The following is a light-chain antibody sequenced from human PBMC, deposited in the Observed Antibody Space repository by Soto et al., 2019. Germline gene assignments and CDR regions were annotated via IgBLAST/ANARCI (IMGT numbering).Light chain of an antibody. CDR2: DAS. CDR1: ASVSSH. V-gene: IGKV3-11*01. Sequence: EIVLTQSPATLSLSPGERATLSCRSSASVSSHLAWYQQKGGQAPKLLIYDASNRAPGIPARFSGSGSGTDFSLTISSLEPEDFAVYYCQQRSDWPLTFGGGTKVEIK. CDR3: QQRSDWPLT. J-gene: IGKJ4*01.